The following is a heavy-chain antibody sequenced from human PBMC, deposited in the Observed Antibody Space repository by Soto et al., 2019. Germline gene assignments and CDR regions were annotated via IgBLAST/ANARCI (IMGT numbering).Heavy chain of an antibody. CDR1: GFTFSSYG. CDR2: ISYDGSNK. D-gene: IGHD3-9*01. CDR3: AKVADYDFDWLLSPPYLDY. J-gene: IGHJ4*02. V-gene: IGHV3-30*18. Sequence: PGGSLRLSCAASGFTFSSYGMHWVRQAPGKGLEWVAVISYDGSNKYYADSVKGRFTISRDNSKNTLYLQMNSLRAEDTAVYYCAKVADYDFDWLLSPPYLDYWGQGTLVTVSS.